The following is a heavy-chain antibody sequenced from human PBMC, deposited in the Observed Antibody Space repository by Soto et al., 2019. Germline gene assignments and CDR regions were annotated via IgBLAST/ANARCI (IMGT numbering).Heavy chain of an antibody. Sequence: GGSLRLSCAASGFTFSTYAMSWVRQAPGKGLEWVSAISSSGGSPYYADSVKGRFTISRDNSKNTLYLQMNSLRAEDTAVYYCAKFSYDSSGYLFDYWGQGTLVTVS. D-gene: IGHD3-22*01. CDR1: GFTFSTYA. CDR3: AKFSYDSSGYLFDY. V-gene: IGHV3-23*01. CDR2: ISSSGGSP. J-gene: IGHJ4*02.